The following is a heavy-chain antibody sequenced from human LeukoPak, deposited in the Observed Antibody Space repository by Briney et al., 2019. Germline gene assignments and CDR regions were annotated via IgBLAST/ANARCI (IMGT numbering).Heavy chain of an antibody. V-gene: IGHV4-4*07. Sequence: SETLSLTCTVSGGPISNYYWSWIRQPAGKRLEWVGRIYSSGSTNYNPSLKSRVTMSVDTAKNQFSLNLRSVTAADTAVYFCVRERGYSGYADYFDSWGQGTLVTVSS. CDR1: GGPISNYY. CDR2: IYSSGST. D-gene: IGHD5-12*01. J-gene: IGHJ4*02. CDR3: VRERGYSGYADYFDS.